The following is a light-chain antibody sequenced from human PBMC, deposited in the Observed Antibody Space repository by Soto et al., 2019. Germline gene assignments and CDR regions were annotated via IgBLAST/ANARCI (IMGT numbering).Light chain of an antibody. V-gene: IGKV3-15*01. J-gene: IGKJ5*01. Sequence: EILMTQSPATLSVSPGERDTLSCRAGQGVTTNFAWYQQKSGQSPRLLIYDVSIRATGVPARFSGTGSETDFTLTISGLQSEDSAVYFCQQYNNWPFSFGQGTRLEIK. CDR3: QQYNNWPFS. CDR2: DVS. CDR1: QGVTTN.